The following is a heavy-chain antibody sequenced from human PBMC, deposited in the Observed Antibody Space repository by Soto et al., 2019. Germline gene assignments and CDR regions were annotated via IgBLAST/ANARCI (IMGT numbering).Heavy chain of an antibody. D-gene: IGHD2-21*01. CDR2: INSDGGST. CDR1: GFTFSSYW. J-gene: IGHJ3*02. V-gene: IGHV3-74*01. Sequence: GGSLRLSCAASGFTFSSYWMHWVRQAPGKGLVWVSRINSDGGSTGYADSVKGRFTISRDNAKNTLYLQMNSLRAEDTAVYYCARDEAWDCGGDCYHDAFDIWGQGTMVTVSS. CDR3: ARDEAWDCGGDCYHDAFDI.